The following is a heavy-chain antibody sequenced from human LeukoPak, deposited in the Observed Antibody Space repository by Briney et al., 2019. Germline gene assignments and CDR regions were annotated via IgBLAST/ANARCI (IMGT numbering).Heavy chain of an antibody. D-gene: IGHD4-17*01. V-gene: IGHV4-59*01. Sequence: PSETLSLTCTVSGGSISSYYWSWIRQPPGKGLEWIGYIYYSGSTKYNPSLKSRVTISVDTSKNQFSLKLSSVTAADTAVYYCARGRLDYGDYYFDYWGQGTLVTVSS. CDR3: ARGRLDYGDYYFDY. CDR2: IYYSGST. J-gene: IGHJ4*02. CDR1: GGSISSYY.